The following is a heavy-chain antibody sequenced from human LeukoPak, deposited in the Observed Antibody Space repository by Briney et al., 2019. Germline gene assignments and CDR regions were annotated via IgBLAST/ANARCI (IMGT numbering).Heavy chain of an antibody. V-gene: IGHV3-21*01. Sequence: SGGSLRLSCAASGFTFSSYSMNWVRQAPGKGLEWVSISSSSSYIYYADSVKGRFTISRDNAKNSLYLQMNSLRAEDTAVYYCAREAVVGAKVFDYWGQGTLVTVSS. CDR2: ISSSSSYI. CDR1: GFTFSSYS. J-gene: IGHJ4*02. CDR3: AREAVVGAKVFDY. D-gene: IGHD1-26*01.